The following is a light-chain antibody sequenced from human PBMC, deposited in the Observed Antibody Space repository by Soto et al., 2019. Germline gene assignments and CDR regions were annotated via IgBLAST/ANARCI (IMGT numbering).Light chain of an antibody. CDR2: KAS. Sequence: DIQMTQSPSTLSASVGDRVTITCRDSQSISNWLAWYQQKPGKAPKLLIFKASTLESGVPSRFSGSGSGTEFTLNISTLQPDDFATYHCQQYDTYPRTFGQGTKVDIK. J-gene: IGKJ1*01. CDR1: QSISNW. CDR3: QQYDTYPRT. V-gene: IGKV1-5*03.